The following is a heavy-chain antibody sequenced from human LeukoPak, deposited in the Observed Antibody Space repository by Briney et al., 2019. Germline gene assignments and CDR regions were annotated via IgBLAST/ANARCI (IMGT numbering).Heavy chain of an antibody. D-gene: IGHD3-16*01. CDR3: ASDLRDYPYNWFDP. J-gene: IGHJ5*02. CDR1: GGSISSHY. V-gene: IGHV4-4*07. CDR2: IYTSGGT. Sequence: SSETLSLTCTVSGGSISSHYWSWVRQPAGKGLEWIGRIYTSGGTIYNPSLKSRVTMSVDTSKNQFSLKLSSVTAADTALYYCASDLRDYPYNWFDPWGQGILVTVSS.